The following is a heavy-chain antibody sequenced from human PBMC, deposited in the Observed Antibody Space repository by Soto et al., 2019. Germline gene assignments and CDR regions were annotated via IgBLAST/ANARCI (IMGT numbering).Heavy chain of an antibody. CDR3: ATVKLAGRGGFDY. CDR1: GYSISSGYY. CDR2: IYHSGST. J-gene: IGHJ4*02. D-gene: IGHD2-15*01. Sequence: PSETLSLTCAVSGYSISSGYYWGWIRQPPGKGLEWIGSIYHSGSTYYNPSLKSRVTISVDTSKNQFSLKLSSVTAADTAVYYCATVKLAGRGGFDYWGQGTLVTVS. V-gene: IGHV4-38-2*01.